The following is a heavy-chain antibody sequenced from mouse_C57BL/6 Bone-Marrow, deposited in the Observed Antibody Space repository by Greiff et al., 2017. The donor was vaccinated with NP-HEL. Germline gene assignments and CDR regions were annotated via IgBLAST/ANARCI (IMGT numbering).Heavy chain of an antibody. J-gene: IGHJ1*03. V-gene: IGHV1-72*01. CDR3: ARSEIYYYGSRASYWYFDV. Sequence: QVQLQQPGAELVKPGASVKLSCKASGYTFTSYWMHWVQQRPGRGLEWIGRIDPNSGGTTYNEKFTSKATLTVDKPSSPSYMQRSSLTSEESAVYYGARSEIYYYGSRASYWYFDVWGTGTTVTVSS. CDR1: GYTFTSYW. CDR2: IDPNSGGT. D-gene: IGHD1-1*01.